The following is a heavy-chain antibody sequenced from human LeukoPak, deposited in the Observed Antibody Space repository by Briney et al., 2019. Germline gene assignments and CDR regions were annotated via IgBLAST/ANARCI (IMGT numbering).Heavy chain of an antibody. CDR3: ARAGRGRGELPNYHSYMDV. CDR2: IKQDGSEK. J-gene: IGHJ6*03. D-gene: IGHD1-7*01. V-gene: IGHV3-7*03. Sequence: GGSLRLSCAASGFTFSSYWMSWVRQAPGKGLEWVANIKQDGSEKYYVDSVKGRFTISRDNAKNSLYLQMNSLRAEDTAVYYCARAGRGRGELPNYHSYMDVWGKGATVTVSS. CDR1: GFTFSSYW.